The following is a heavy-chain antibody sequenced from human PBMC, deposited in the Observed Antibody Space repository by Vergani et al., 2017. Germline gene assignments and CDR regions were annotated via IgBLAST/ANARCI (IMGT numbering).Heavy chain of an antibody. CDR2: ISAYNGTT. V-gene: IGHV1-18*01. CDR3: ARDGYYYDSSGSYYYYGMDV. CDR1: GYTFTSYG. Sequence: QVQLVQSGAEVKKPGASVKVSCKASGYTFTSYGISWVRQAPGQGLEWMGWISAYNGTTNYAQKLQGRVTMTTGTSTSTAYMELRSLRSDETAVYYCARDGYYYDSSGSYYYYGMDVWGQGTTVTVSS. J-gene: IGHJ6*02. D-gene: IGHD3-22*01.